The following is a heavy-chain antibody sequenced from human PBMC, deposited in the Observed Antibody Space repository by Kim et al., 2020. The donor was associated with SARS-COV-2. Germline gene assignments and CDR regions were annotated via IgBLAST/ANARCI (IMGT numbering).Heavy chain of an antibody. D-gene: IGHD3-10*01. CDR1: GYTFTNYA. CDR2: INAGNGNT. J-gene: IGHJ4*02. V-gene: IGHV1-3*01. Sequence: ASVKVSCKASGYTFTNYAMYWVRQAPGQRLEWMGWINAGNGNTKYSQKFQGRVTFTRDTSANTAYMELSSLRSEDTAVYYCSSTYYYGSETYYKLDYWGQGTLVTVSS. CDR3: SSTYYYGSETYYKLDY.